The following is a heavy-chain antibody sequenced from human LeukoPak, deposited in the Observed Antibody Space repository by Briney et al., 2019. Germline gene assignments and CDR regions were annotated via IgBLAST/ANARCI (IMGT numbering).Heavy chain of an antibody. D-gene: IGHD3-10*01. Sequence: GGSLRLSCAASGFTFSSYAIHWVRQAPGKGLEWVAVISYDGNNKYYTDSVKGRFTISRDNSENTLWPQFNNLRPEDTAIYYCARGPRYYYSSGTYYNGYYFYYYMDVWAKGTTVTVSS. CDR1: GFTFSSYA. CDR3: ARGPRYYYSSGTYYNGYYFYYYMDV. J-gene: IGHJ6*03. V-gene: IGHV3-30*14. CDR2: ISYDGNNK.